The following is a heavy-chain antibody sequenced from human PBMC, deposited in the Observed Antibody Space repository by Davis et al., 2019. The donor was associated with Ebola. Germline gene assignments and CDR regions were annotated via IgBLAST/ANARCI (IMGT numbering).Heavy chain of an antibody. Sequence: SLKIPCAASGFTLHDYAMHWVPQAPGKGLELVSGISWNCGSIGYALSVKGRFTISRDNAKNSLYLQMNSLSAEDPALYYCAKGQLRFLEWLPDYWGQGTLVTVSS. CDR1: GFTLHDYA. CDR2: ISWNCGSI. J-gene: IGHJ4*02. CDR3: AKGQLRFLEWLPDY. V-gene: IGHV3-9*01. D-gene: IGHD3-3*01.